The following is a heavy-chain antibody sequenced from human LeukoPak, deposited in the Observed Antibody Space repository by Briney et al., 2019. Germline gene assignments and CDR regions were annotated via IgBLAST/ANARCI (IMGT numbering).Heavy chain of an antibody. D-gene: IGHD6-19*01. CDR1: GFSFSYYG. CDR3: ARAIYSSAWYGMDV. V-gene: IGHV3-33*01. CDR2: IWNNGGNK. J-gene: IGHJ6*04. Sequence: GGSLRLSCAASGFSFSYYGMHWVRQAPGEGLEWVAVIWNNGGNKYYADSVKGRFTISRDSSMNTLYLQMNSLRAEDTAVYYCARAIYSSAWYGMDVWGKGTTVTVAS.